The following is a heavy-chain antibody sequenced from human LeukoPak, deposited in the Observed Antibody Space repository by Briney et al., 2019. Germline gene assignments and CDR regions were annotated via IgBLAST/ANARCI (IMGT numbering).Heavy chain of an antibody. CDR2: ISSNGGST. J-gene: IGHJ4*02. CDR3: ARERALCSGGSCYSVPWKYFDY. D-gene: IGHD2-15*01. Sequence: GGSLRLSCAASGFTFSSYAMHWVRQAPGKGLEYVSAISSNGGSTYYANSVKGRFTISRDNSKNTLYPQMGSLRAEDMAVYYCARERALCSGGSCYSVPWKYFDYWGQGTLVTVSS. V-gene: IGHV3-64*01. CDR1: GFTFSSYA.